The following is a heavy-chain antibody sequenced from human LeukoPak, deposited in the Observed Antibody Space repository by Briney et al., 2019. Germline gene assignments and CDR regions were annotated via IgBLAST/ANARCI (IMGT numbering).Heavy chain of an antibody. CDR2: IYYSGST. V-gene: IGHV4-59*01. Sequence: SETLSLTCTVSGGSISSYYWSWIRQPPGKGLEWIGYIYYSGSTNYNPSLKSRVTISVDTSKNQFSLKLSSVTAADTAVYYCARGLYEMLTGYYVFDYWGQGTLVTVSS. J-gene: IGHJ4*02. CDR3: ARGLYEMLTGYYVFDY. CDR1: GGSISSYY. D-gene: IGHD3-9*01.